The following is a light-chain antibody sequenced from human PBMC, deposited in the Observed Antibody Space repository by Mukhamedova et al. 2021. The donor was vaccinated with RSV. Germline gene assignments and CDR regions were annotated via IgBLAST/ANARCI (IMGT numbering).Light chain of an antibody. V-gene: IGKV1-39*01. J-gene: IGKJ5*01. Sequence: WYQRRVHGRAPNLLIYAADVLHDGVPSRFRGSGSGTNFTLTITSLQAEDFATYYCQQSYIAPITFGHGTRLDIK. CDR3: QQSYIAPIT. CDR2: AAD.